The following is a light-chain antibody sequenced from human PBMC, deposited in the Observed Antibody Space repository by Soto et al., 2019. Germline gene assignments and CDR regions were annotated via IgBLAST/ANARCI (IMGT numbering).Light chain of an antibody. CDR2: DAS. V-gene: IGKV1-5*01. CDR1: QSISSW. J-gene: IGKJ1*01. Sequence: DVQMTQSPSTLSASVGDRVTITCRASQSISSWLAWYQQKPGKAPKLLIYDASSLESGVPSRFSGSGSGTEFTLTISSLQPDDFATYYRQQYNSYWKLGQGTKVDI. CDR3: QQYNSYWK.